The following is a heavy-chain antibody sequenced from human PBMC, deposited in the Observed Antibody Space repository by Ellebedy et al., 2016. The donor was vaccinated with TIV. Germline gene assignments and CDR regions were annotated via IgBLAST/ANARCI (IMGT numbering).Heavy chain of an antibody. CDR3: ARTVSAVPAAMNYYYYYYGMDV. CDR2: IYYSGST. J-gene: IGHJ6*02. D-gene: IGHD2-2*01. Sequence: SETLSLTXTVSGGSISSYYWSWIRQPPGKGLEWIGYIYYSGSTNYNPSLKSRVTISVDTSKNQFSLKLSSVTAADTAVYYCARTVSAVPAAMNYYYYYYGMDVWGQGTTVTVSS. CDR1: GGSISSYY. V-gene: IGHV4-59*01.